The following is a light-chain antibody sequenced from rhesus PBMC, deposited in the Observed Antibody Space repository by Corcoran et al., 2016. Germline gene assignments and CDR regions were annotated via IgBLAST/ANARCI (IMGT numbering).Light chain of an antibody. V-gene: IGKV1-21*01. CDR3: QPYNSAPYS. CDR1: QGISSW. CDR2: KAS. Sequence: DIQMTQSPSSLSASVGDRVTINCRASQGISSWLAWYQQKPGKAPKLLSYKASSLQSGVPSRVSGSGSWTDFTLPLRSLQPDDFSTYYCQPYNSAPYSFGQGTKVELK. J-gene: IGKJ2*01.